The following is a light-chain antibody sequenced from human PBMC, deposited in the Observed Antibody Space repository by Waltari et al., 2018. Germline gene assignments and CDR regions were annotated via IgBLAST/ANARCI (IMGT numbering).Light chain of an antibody. CDR1: QSVSTY. V-gene: IGKV3-11*01. CDR3: QQRRNWPRQYT. J-gene: IGKJ2*01. CDR2: DAS. Sequence: EIVLTQSPATLSLSPGERAPLSCRASQSVSTYLAWYQQNPGQAPRLLIYDASNRATGIPARFTGRGSWTDFTLTICSRAPEDSAIYFCQQRRNWPRQYTFGHGTKLEI.